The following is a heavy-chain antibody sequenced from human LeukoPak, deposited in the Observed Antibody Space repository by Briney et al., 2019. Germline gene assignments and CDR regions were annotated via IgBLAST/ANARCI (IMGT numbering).Heavy chain of an antibody. D-gene: IGHD1-26*01. Sequence: SETLSLTCTVSGGSISSYNWNWIRQPPGKGLEWIGYIYYSGSTNYNPSLKSRVTISVDTSKNQISLKLSSVITADTAVYYCARGRSYLGYWGQGTLVTVSS. CDR2: IYYSGST. CDR3: ARGRSYLGY. V-gene: IGHV4-59*01. J-gene: IGHJ4*02. CDR1: GGSISSYN.